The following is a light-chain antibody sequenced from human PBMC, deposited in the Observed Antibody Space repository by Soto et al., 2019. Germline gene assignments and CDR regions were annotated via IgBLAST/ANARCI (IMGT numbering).Light chain of an antibody. Sequence: QMTQSPSSLSASLGDTVTITCRASQSISTYLNWYQQKPGKAPKVLISDASTLQSGVPSRFSGSGGGTDFTLPLSSLQPEDLETYYCQQSYSHPWTFGRGTKVDIK. CDR1: QSISTY. J-gene: IGKJ1*01. V-gene: IGKV1-39*01. CDR2: DAS. CDR3: QQSYSHPWT.